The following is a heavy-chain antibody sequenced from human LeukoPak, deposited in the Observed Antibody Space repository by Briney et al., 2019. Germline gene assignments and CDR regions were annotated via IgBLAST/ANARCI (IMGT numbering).Heavy chain of an antibody. CDR2: IRSRLNRFAT. CDR1: GFTFSGSS. D-gene: IGHD2-2*01. Sequence: GGSLTLSCAASGFTFSGSSIHWVRQASGKGLEWVGRIRSRLNRFATAYDASVSGRFILSRDDSKNAAYLQMNSLKIEDTAVYYCVRLGLTAEPDYWGQGTLVSVSS. V-gene: IGHV3-73*01. CDR3: VRLGLTAEPDY. J-gene: IGHJ4*02.